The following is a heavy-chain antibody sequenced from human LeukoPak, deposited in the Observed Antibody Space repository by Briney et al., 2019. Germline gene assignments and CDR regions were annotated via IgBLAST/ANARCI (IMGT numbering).Heavy chain of an antibody. V-gene: IGHV3-74*01. J-gene: IGHJ4*02. Sequence: GGSLRLSCAASGFTFSSHWMYWVRQAPGKGLVFVSRINTDGSSTSYADSVKGRFTISRDNARNTLYLQMNSLRGEDTAVYYCAREHRNEGPTVDKWGQGTLVSVSS. CDR1: GFTFSSHW. CDR3: AREHRNEGPTVDK. CDR2: INTDGSST. D-gene: IGHD4-17*01.